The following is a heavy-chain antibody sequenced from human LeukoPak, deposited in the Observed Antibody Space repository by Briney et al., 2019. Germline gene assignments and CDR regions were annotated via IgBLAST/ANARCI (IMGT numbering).Heavy chain of an antibody. D-gene: IGHD5-24*01. CDR2: INYSGST. Sequence: SETLSLTCTVSGGSISSYYWSWIRQPPGKGLEWIGDINYSGSTNYNPSLKSRVTISVDTSKNQFSLNLSSVTAADTAVYYCARDRRWDVGWAHFDPWGQGTLVTVSS. CDR1: GGSISSYY. CDR3: ARDRRWDVGWAHFDP. V-gene: IGHV4-59*01. J-gene: IGHJ5*02.